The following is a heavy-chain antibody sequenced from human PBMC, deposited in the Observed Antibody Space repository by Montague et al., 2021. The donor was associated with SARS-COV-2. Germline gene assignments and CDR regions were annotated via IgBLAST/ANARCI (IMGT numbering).Heavy chain of an antibody. J-gene: IGHJ4*02. Sequence: PALVKPTQTLTLTCTFSGFSLSSSGVGVGWIRQPPGKALEWLALIYWDDHKRYSPSLKSRLTITKDTSKNQVFLTMTNMDPVDTATYYCAHKGAMGGSVVDWGYWGQGTLVTVSS. CDR3: AHKGAMGGSVVDWGY. CDR2: IYWDDHK. CDR1: GFSLSSSGVG. V-gene: IGHV2-5*02. D-gene: IGHD1-26*01.